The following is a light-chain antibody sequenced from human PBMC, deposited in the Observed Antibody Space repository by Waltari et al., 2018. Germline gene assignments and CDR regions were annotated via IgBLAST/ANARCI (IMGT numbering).Light chain of an antibody. CDR1: QSISNH. Sequence: DIQMTQSPSSLSASVGDRVTITCRASQSISNHLAWFQQKPGKAPKSLIYGASSLQSGVSSKFSGSGSGTDFTLTINSLQSEDFATYYCQQYTDYPFTFGPGTKVDIK. V-gene: IGKV1-16*02. CDR2: GAS. CDR3: QQYTDYPFT. J-gene: IGKJ3*01.